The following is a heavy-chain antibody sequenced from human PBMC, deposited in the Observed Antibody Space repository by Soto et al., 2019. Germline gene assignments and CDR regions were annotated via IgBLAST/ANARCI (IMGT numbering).Heavy chain of an antibody. J-gene: IGHJ3*01. CDR1: GFTFSSYW. Sequence: PGGSLRLSCAASGFTFSSYWMHWVRQAPGKGLVWVARIKADGSSTNYADSVKGRFTISRDNAQNTLFLQINSLTAEDTAVYSCARGIHGYYAFEVWGQGTMVTVSS. D-gene: IGHD5-18*01. CDR3: ARGIHGYYAFEV. V-gene: IGHV3-74*01. CDR2: IKADGSST.